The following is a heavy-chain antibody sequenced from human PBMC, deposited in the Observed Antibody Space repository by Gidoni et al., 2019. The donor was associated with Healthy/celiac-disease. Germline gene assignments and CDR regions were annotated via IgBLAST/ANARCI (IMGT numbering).Heavy chain of an antibody. D-gene: IGHD4-17*01. Sequence: EVQLVESGGGLVKPGGYLRLSCAASEFTFSKYWVSWVSHAPGKALGWVGRIKSKTDGGTTDYAAPVKGRFTISRDDSKNTLYLQMNSLKTEDTAVYYCTTGVGMTTVTSVENTATEDAFDIWGQGTMVTVSS. CDR1: EFTFSKYW. V-gene: IGHV3-15*01. CDR3: TTGVGMTTVTSVENTATEDAFDI. CDR2: IKSKTDGGTT. J-gene: IGHJ3*02.